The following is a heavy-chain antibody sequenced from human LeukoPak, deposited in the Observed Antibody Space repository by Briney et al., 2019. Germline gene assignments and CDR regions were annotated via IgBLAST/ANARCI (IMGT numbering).Heavy chain of an antibody. CDR1: GYSFTSYW. CDR2: IYPGDSDS. Sequence: GESLKISCKGSGYSFTSYWNGWVRQMPGKGLEWMGIIYPGDSDSRYSPSFQGQVTISADKSISTAYLQWSSLKASDTAMYYCARLVTMVRGRGAFDIWGQGTMVTVSS. CDR3: ARLVTMVRGRGAFDI. V-gene: IGHV5-51*01. D-gene: IGHD3-10*01. J-gene: IGHJ3*02.